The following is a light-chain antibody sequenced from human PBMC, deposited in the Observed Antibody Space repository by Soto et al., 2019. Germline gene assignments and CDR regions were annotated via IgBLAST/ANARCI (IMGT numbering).Light chain of an antibody. CDR1: QGISSY. Sequence: DIQLTQSPSFLSASVGDRVTITCRASQGISSYLAWYQQKPGTAPKLLLYAASTLQSGVPSRFSGSGSGTEFTLTISSLQPEDFATYYGQQLNSYPYTFGQGTKLEIK. J-gene: IGKJ2*01. CDR3: QQLNSYPYT. V-gene: IGKV1-9*01. CDR2: AAS.